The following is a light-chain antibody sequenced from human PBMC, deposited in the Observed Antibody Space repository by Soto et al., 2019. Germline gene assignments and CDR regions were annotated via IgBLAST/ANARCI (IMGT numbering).Light chain of an antibody. CDR1: QSISSW. J-gene: IGKJ1*01. V-gene: IGKV1-5*03. CDR2: KAS. CDR3: QQYNDNWT. Sequence: DIQMTQSPSTLSASVGDRVTITCRASQSISSWLAWYQQKPGTAPKLLIYKASTLHTGVPSRLSGSGSGTEFTLTISRLQPEDSATYYCQQYNDNWTFGQGSKVEIK.